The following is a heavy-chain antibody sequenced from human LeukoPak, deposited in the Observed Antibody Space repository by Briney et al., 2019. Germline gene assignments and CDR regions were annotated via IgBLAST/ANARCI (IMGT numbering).Heavy chain of an antibody. CDR1: GGSISSYY. CDR2: IYTSAST. Sequence: AETLSLTCTVSGGSISSYYWSWIRQPPGKVLEWIGYIYTSASTNDNPSLKSRVTISVDTSKNQFSLKLSSVTAADTAVYYCARQRDWGLGIDYWGQGTLVTVSS. V-gene: IGHV4-4*09. CDR3: ARQRDWGLGIDY. D-gene: IGHD7-27*01. J-gene: IGHJ4*02.